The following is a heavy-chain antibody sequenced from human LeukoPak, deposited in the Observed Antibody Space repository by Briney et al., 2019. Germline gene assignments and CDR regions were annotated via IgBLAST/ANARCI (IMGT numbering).Heavy chain of an antibody. CDR2: INSDGFSI. Sequence: GGSLRLSCAASGFTFSSYWMHWVRQAPGKGLVWVSRINSDGFSISYADSVKGRFTISRDNSKNTLYLQMNSLRAEDTAVYYCAKSVLLWFGELLYYFDYWGQGTLVTVSS. D-gene: IGHD3-10*01. CDR3: AKSVLLWFGELLYYFDY. J-gene: IGHJ4*02. CDR1: GFTFSSYW. V-gene: IGHV3-74*01.